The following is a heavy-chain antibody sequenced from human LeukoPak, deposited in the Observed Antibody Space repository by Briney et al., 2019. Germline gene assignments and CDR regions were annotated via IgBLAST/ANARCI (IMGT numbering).Heavy chain of an antibody. J-gene: IGHJ4*02. CDR3: ARDPRPDTPGRGPRGDY. D-gene: IGHD5-18*01. CDR1: GFTFSSFR. CDR2: ISYDGSNK. Sequence: GGSLRLSCADSGFTFSSFRMSWVRQAPGKGLEWVAVISYDGSNKYYADSVKGRFTISRDNSKNTLYLQMNSLRAEDTAVYYCARDPRPDTPGRGPRGDYWGQGTLVTVSS. V-gene: IGHV3-30-3*01.